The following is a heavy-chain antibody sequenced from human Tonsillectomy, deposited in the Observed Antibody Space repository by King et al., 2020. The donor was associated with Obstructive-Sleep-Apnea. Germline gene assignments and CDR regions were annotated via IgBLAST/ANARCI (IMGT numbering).Heavy chain of an antibody. D-gene: IGHD5-18*01. Sequence: VQLVESGGGLVQPGGSLRLSCAASGFTFSSYSMNWVRQAPGKGLEWVSYISSSSSTIYYAHSVKGRFTISRDNAKNSLYLQMNSLRAEDTAVYYWARGPGDTAVLGGWTLDYWGQGTLVTVSS. CDR3: ARGPGDTAVLGGWTLDY. V-gene: IGHV3-48*04. CDR2: ISSSSSTI. CDR1: GFTFSSYS. J-gene: IGHJ4*02.